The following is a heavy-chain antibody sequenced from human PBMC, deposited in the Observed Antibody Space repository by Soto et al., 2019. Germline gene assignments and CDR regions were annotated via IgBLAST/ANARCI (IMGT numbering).Heavy chain of an antibody. J-gene: IGHJ5*02. CDR1: GGSITSSSYY. V-gene: IGHV4-61*01. D-gene: IGHD3-22*01. CDR2: IYYSDSI. CDR3: ARAYYDASGYGLDP. Sequence: SETLSLTCTVSGGSITSSSYYWSWIRQPPGKGLEWIGYIYYSDSINYNPSLKSRVIISVDTSKNQFSLSLNSVTAADTAVYYCARAYYDASGYGLDPWGQGTLVTVSS.